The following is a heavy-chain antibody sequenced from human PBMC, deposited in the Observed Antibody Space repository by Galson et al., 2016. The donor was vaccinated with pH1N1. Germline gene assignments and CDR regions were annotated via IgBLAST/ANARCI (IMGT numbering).Heavy chain of an antibody. D-gene: IGHD6-19*01. CDR1: GGSFSGHY. V-gene: IGHV4-34*01. Sequence: LSLTCALYGGSFSGHYWSWIRQSPGKGLEWIGEISHSGRSDYNPSLEGRVTVSIDTSMSQFSLNLMSVAAAVTAVYYCARHATSGFPGIEVAARRRPFDSWGPGTMGSVSS. J-gene: IGHJ3*02. CDR3: ARHATSGFPGIEVAARRRPFDS. CDR2: ISHSGRS.